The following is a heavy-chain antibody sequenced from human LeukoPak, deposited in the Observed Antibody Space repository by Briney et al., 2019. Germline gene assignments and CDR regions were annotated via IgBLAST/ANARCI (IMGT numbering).Heavy chain of an antibody. CDR2: INHSGST. Sequence: PSETLSLTCAVYGGSFSGYYWSWIRQPPGKGLEWIWEINHSGSTNYNPSLKSRVTRSVDTSKNQFYLKLSSVTAADTAVYYCARHEGGNHSSDYWGQGTLVTVSS. CDR3: ARHEGGNHSSDY. V-gene: IGHV4-34*01. D-gene: IGHD1-14*01. CDR1: GGSFSGYY. J-gene: IGHJ4*02.